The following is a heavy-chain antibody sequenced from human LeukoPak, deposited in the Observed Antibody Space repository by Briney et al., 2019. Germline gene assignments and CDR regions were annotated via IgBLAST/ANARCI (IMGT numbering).Heavy chain of an antibody. V-gene: IGHV3-23*01. J-gene: IGHJ4*02. CDR3: AKARAGYSYGRDLFDY. CDR2: IGDSGGPT. Sequence: PGGSLRLSCAASGFTFSSYAMNWVRQAPGRGLEWVSFIGDSGGPTYYADSVKGRFTISRDSSKNTLYLRMNSLRAEDTAVYYCAKARAGYSYGRDLFDYWGQGTLVTVSS. D-gene: IGHD5-18*01. CDR1: GFTFSSYA.